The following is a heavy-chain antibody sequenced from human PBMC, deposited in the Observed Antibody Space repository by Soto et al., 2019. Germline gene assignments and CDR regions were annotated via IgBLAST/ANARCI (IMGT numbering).Heavy chain of an antibody. D-gene: IGHD6-13*01. CDR3: ARDTSGGWYPAPDVFDI. CDR2: IYYTGST. J-gene: IGHJ3*02. CDR1: DGTIASGGYF. V-gene: IGHV4-31*03. Sequence: QLHLQESGPGLVKPSQTLSLTCTVSDGTIASGGYFWNWIRQHPGKGLEWIGYIYYTGSTGYNPSLKSRVTISIAPSKSQFSLKLSSVTAADTAVYYCARDTSGGWYPAPDVFDIWGQGTSVIVSS.